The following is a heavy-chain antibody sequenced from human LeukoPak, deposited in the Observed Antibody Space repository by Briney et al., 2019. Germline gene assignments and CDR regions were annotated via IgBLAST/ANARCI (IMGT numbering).Heavy chain of an antibody. CDR3: AKGRYSYGLDY. V-gene: IGHV3-9*01. CDR2: ISWNSGSI. J-gene: IGHJ4*02. D-gene: IGHD5-18*01. Sequence: GGSLRLSCSASGFTFDDYAMHWVRQAPGKGLEWVSGISWNSGSIGYADSVKGRFTISRDNAKNSLYLQMNSLRAEDTALYYCAKGRYSYGLDYWGQGTLVTVSS. CDR1: GFTFDDYA.